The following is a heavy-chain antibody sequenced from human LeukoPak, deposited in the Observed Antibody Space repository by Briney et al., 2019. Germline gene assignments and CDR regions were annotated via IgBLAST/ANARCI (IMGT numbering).Heavy chain of an antibody. V-gene: IGHV3-21*01. J-gene: IGHJ4*02. Sequence: SGGSLRLSCAASGFTFSSYSMNWVRQAPGKGLEWVSSISSSSSYIYYADSVKGRFTISRDNAKNSLYLQMNSLRAEDTAVYYCARALYYYGSGSHFDYWGQGTLVTVSS. CDR3: ARALYYYGSGSHFDY. CDR2: ISSSSSYI. D-gene: IGHD3-10*01. CDR1: GFTFSSYS.